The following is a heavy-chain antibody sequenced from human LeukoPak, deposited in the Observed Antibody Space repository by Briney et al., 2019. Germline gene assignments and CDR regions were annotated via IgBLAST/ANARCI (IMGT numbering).Heavy chain of an antibody. V-gene: IGHV1-24*01. CDR3: ATARRYPELPDY. J-gene: IGHJ4*02. Sequence: ASVKVSCKVSGYTLTELSMQWVRQAPGKGREGMGGFDPEDGETIYAQKFQGRVTMTEDTSTDTAYMELSGLRSEDTAVYYCATARRYPELPDYWGQGTLVTVSS. CDR2: FDPEDGET. CDR1: GYTLTELS. D-gene: IGHD1-7*01.